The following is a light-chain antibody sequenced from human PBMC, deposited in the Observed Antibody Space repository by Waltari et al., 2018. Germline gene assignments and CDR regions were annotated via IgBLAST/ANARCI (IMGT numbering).Light chain of an antibody. J-gene: IGLJ2*01. CDR1: SLDVGCSDY. Sequence: QSALTPPASVSGSPGQSITISCTGTSLDVGCSDYVSWYQQHPGKAPKLMIYDVSNRPSGVSNRFSGSKSGNTASLTISGLQADDEADYYCGSYTSSITLVFGGGTKLTVL. CDR2: DVS. V-gene: IGLV2-14*03. CDR3: GSYTSSITLV.